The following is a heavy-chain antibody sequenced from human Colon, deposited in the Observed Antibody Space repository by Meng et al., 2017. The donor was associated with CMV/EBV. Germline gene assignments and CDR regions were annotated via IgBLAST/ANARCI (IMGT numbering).Heavy chain of an antibody. J-gene: IGHJ6*02. V-gene: IGHV3-48*04. CDR3: ARELVATSIYYYYGMDV. CDR2: ISSSSSTI. D-gene: IGHD5-12*01. CDR1: GFTFSSYA. Sequence: GGSLRLSCAASGFTFSSYAMHWVRQAPGKGLEWVSYISSSSSTIYYADSVKGRFTISRDNAKNSLYLQMNSLRAEDTAVYYCARELVATSIYYYYGMDVWGQGTTVTVSS.